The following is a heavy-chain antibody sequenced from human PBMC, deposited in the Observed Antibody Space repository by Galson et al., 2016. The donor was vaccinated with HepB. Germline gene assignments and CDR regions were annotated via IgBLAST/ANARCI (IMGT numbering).Heavy chain of an antibody. CDR2: INPTSVST. V-gene: IGHV1-46*03. Sequence: SVKVSCKASGYTLTNHYLHWVRQAPGQGLEWMGIINPTSVSTTYAEKFQGRITMTRDTSTSTMYMELSSLRSEDTAVYYCARAGRPDYDFWTGSNGFDPWGQGTLVTVSS. D-gene: IGHD3-3*01. J-gene: IGHJ5*02. CDR3: ARAGRPDYDFWTGSNGFDP. CDR1: GYTLTNHY.